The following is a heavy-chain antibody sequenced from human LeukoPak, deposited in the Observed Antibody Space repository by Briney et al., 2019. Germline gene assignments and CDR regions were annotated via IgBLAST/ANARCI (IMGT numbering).Heavy chain of an antibody. CDR3: ARGDGYNGEDAFDI. CDR2: FNPSGGST. V-gene: IGHV1-46*01. D-gene: IGHD5-24*01. Sequence: GASVKVSCKASGYTFTSYAMHWVRQAPGQRLEWMGIFNPSGGSTSYAQKFQGRVTMTRDMSTSTVYMKLSSLRSEDTAVYYCARGDGYNGEDAFDIWGQGTMVTVSS. CDR1: GYTFTSYA. J-gene: IGHJ3*02.